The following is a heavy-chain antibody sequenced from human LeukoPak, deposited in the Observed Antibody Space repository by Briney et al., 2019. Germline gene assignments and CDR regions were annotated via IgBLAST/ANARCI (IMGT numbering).Heavy chain of an antibody. CDR1: GFSVSNNY. D-gene: IGHD6-13*01. CDR2: IYSRGGT. J-gene: IGHJ4*02. V-gene: IGHV3-53*01. Sequence: QTGGSLRLSCAVSGFSVSNNYMNWVRQAPGKGLEWVSLIYSRGGTSYADSVKGRFTISRDSSKNTLFLQMNSLRVEGTAVYYCARDPPGIAASGTYYWGQGTLVTVSS. CDR3: ARDPPGIAASGTYY.